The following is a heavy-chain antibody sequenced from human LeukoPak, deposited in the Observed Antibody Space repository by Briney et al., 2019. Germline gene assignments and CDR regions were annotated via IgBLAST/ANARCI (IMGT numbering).Heavy chain of an antibody. J-gene: IGHJ4*02. CDR1: GGSFGSDY. CDR3: ARLGSGY. Sequence: SETRSLTCAVYGGSFGSDYWSWIRQPPGKGLEWIGEINHSGSTNYNPSLKSRVTISVDTSKNQFSLKLSSVTAADTAVYYCARLGSGYWGQGTLVTVSS. V-gene: IGHV4-34*01. CDR2: INHSGST. D-gene: IGHD3-10*01.